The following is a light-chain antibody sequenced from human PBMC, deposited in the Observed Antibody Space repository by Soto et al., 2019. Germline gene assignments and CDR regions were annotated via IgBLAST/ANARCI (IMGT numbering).Light chain of an antibody. CDR2: GAS. CDR1: QSVTDW. J-gene: IGKJ2*02. Sequence: DIQLTQSPSTLSASVGDRVTITCRASQSVTDWLAWYQQKPGKAPRLVIYGASSLQSGVPSRFSGSGSGTEFSLTISSLQPDDFATYYCQQYYRSCTFGQGTKVEIK. CDR3: QQYYRSCT. V-gene: IGKV1-5*01.